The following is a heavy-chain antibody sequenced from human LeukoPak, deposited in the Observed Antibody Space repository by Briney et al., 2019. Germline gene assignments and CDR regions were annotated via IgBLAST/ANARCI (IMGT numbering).Heavy chain of an antibody. CDR2: IKQEGREK. J-gene: IGHJ2*01. Sequence: RGRSLRLSCAASGFTFTSYWTNWVRQAPGEGLEWVANIKQEGREKNYVDFVKGRFTISRDNAKNSLDLQMNSLRAEDTAMYYCARARGDGYQWYFDLWGRGTLVTVSS. V-gene: IGHV3-7*01. D-gene: IGHD5-24*01. CDR1: GFTFTSYW. CDR3: ARARGDGYQWYFDL.